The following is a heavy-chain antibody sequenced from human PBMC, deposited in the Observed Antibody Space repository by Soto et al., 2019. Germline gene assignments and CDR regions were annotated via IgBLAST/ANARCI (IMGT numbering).Heavy chain of an antibody. V-gene: IGHV4-59*07. CDR3: ARGQLLHYQYGLDV. D-gene: IGHD3-10*01. CDR1: CVAITTFY. J-gene: IGHJ6*02. CDR2: IYYGGST. Sequence: QVQLQESGPALVRPSDSLSLMCSVSCVAITTFYCSWIRQAPGKGLEYIGYIYYGGSTHNNPAIKRRVTISVDTANNEFSLKLRSVTAADTAAYYCARGQLLHYQYGLDVWGQGTTVIV.